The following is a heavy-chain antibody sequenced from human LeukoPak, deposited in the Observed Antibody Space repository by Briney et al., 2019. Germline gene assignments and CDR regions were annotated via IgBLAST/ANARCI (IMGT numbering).Heavy chain of an antibody. CDR1: GGSISSGGYY. Sequence: SEILSLTCTVSGGSISSGGYYWSWIRQHPGKGLEWIGYIYYSGSTYYNPSLKSRVTISVDTSKNQFSLRLSSVTAADTAVYYCARAKRLGDLSLGYWGQGTLVTVSS. CDR2: IYYSGST. CDR3: ARAKRLGDLSLGY. D-gene: IGHD3-16*02. V-gene: IGHV4-31*03. J-gene: IGHJ4*02.